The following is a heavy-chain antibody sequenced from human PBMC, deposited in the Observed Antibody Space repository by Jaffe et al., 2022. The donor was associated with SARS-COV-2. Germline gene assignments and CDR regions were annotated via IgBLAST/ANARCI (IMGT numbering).Heavy chain of an antibody. CDR3: ARGPLDYASAWYIY. Sequence: QVQLQESGPGLVKPSETLSLTCTVSGASIRTYYWSWIRQPPGKGLEWIGYVYNSGSTNYNPSLKSRVTISVDTSKNQFSLRLSSVTAADTAVYYCARGPLDYASAWYIYWGQGTLVTVSS. D-gene: IGHD6-19*01. V-gene: IGHV4-59*01. CDR2: VYNSGST. CDR1: GASIRTYY. J-gene: IGHJ4*02.